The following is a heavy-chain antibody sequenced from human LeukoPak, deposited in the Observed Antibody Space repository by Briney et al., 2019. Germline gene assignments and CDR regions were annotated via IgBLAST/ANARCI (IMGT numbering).Heavy chain of an antibody. CDR1: GGSISSYY. D-gene: IGHD3-10*01. Sequence: SETLSLTCTVSGGSISSYYWSWIRQPPGKGLEWIEYIYYSGSTNYNPSLKSRVTISVDTSKNQFSLKLSSVTAADTAVYYCARVASYGENWFDPWGQGTLVTVSS. V-gene: IGHV4-59*01. J-gene: IGHJ5*02. CDR2: IYYSGST. CDR3: ARVASYGENWFDP.